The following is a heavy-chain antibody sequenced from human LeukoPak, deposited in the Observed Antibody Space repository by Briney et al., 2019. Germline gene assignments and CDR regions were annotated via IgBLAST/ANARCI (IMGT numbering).Heavy chain of an antibody. J-gene: IGHJ4*02. CDR3: ASSGQYYYDSSGYYSLDY. V-gene: IGHV3-33*01. CDR2: IWYDGSNK. CDR1: GFTFSSYG. D-gene: IGHD3-22*01. Sequence: GRSLRLSCAASGFTFSSYGMHWVRQAPGKGLEWVAVIWYDGSNKYYAGSVKGRFTISRDNSKNTLYLQMNSLRAEDTAVYYCASSGQYYYDSSGYYSLDYWGQGTLVTVSS.